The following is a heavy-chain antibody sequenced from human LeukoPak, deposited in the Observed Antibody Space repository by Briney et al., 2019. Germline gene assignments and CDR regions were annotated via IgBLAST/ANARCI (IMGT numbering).Heavy chain of an antibody. D-gene: IGHD4-11*01. CDR2: TIPILGIA. J-gene: IGHJ4*02. CDR1: GGTFSSYT. Sequence: SVKVSCKASGGTFSSYTISWVRQAPGQGLEWMGRTIPILGIANYAQKFQGRVTITADKSTSTAYVELSSLRSEDTAVYYCARDAALTVTMAYYWGQGTLVTVSS. CDR3: ARDAALTVTMAYY. V-gene: IGHV1-69*04.